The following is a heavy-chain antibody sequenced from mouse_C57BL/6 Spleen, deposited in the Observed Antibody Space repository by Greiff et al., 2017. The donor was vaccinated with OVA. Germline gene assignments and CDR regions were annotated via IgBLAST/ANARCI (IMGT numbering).Heavy chain of an antibody. CDR2: IRNKANGYTT. J-gene: IGHJ3*01. D-gene: IGHD1-1*01. CDR1: GFTFTDYY. V-gene: IGHV7-3*01. Sequence: DVKLVESGGGLVQPGGSLSLSCAASGFTFTDYYMSWVRQPPGKALEWLGFIRNKANGYTTEYSASVKGRFTISRDNSQSILYLQMNALRAEDSATYYCASHYYYGSSYVGFAYWGQGTLVTVSA. CDR3: ASHYYYGSSYVGFAY.